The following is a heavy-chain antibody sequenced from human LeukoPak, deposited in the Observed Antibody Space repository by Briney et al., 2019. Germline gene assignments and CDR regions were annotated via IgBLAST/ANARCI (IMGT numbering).Heavy chain of an antibody. D-gene: IGHD2-15*01. J-gene: IGHJ6*02. V-gene: IGHV4-59*08. Sequence: SETLSLTCTVSGGSISSYYWSWIRQPPGKGLEWIGYIYYSGSTNYNPSLKSRVTISVDTSKNQFSLKLSSVTAADTAVYYCARLPAYCSGGSCYYYYYGMDVWGQGTTVTVSS. CDR2: IYYSGST. CDR3: ARLPAYCSGGSCYYYYYGMDV. CDR1: GGSISSYY.